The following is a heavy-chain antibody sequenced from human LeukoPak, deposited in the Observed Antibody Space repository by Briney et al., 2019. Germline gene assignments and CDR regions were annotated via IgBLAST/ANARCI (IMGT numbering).Heavy chain of an antibody. V-gene: IGHV4-39*07. D-gene: IGHD2-2*01. CDR2: IYYSGST. CDR3: ASRGGCSSTSCYNWFDP. Sequence: SETLSLTCTASGGSISSRSYYWGWIRRPPGKGLEWIGSIYYSGSTYYNPSLKSRVTISVDTSKNKFSLKLSSVTAADTAVYYCASRGGCSSTSCYNWFDPWGQGTLVTVSS. CDR1: GGSISSRSYY. J-gene: IGHJ5*02.